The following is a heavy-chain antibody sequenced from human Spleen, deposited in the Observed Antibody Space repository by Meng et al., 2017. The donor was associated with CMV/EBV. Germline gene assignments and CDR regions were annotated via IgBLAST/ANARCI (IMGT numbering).Heavy chain of an antibody. CDR1: GFTFSSYA. V-gene: IGHV3-30-3*01. J-gene: IGHJ4*02. CDR2: ISYDGSNK. Sequence: QVQLVGSGGGVVQPGRSLRLSCAASGFTFSSYAMHWVRQAPGKGLEWVAVISYDGSNKYYADSVKGRFTISRDNSKNTLYLQMNSLRAEDTAVYYCARDGGWPFDYWGQGTLVTVSS. D-gene: IGHD6-19*01. CDR3: ARDGGWPFDY.